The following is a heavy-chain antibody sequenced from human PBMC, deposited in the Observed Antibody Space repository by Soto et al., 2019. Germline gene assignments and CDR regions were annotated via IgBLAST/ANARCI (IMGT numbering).Heavy chain of an antibody. J-gene: IGHJ3*02. Sequence: QVQLVQSGAEVKKPGSSVKVSCKASGGTFSSYTISWVRQAPGQGLEWMGRIIPILGIANYAQKFQGRVTITADKSTSTAYMELSSLRSEDTAVYYCSVSGGLNDYGHYGFGVAFDIWGQGTMVTVSS. D-gene: IGHD4-17*01. V-gene: IGHV1-69*02. CDR1: GGTFSSYT. CDR3: SVSGGLNDYGHYGFGVAFDI. CDR2: IIPILGIA.